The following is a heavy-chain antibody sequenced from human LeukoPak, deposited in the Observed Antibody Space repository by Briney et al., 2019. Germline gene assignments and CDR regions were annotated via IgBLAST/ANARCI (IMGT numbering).Heavy chain of an antibody. J-gene: IGHJ4*02. Sequence: PGGSLRLSCAASGFTFSSYGMHWVRQAPGKGLEWVAVISYDGSNKYYADSVKGRFTISRDNSKNTLYLQMNSLRAEDTAVYYCAKDDPNDYKPWIYWGQGTLVIVSS. D-gene: IGHD4-11*01. V-gene: IGHV3-30*18. CDR1: GFTFSSYG. CDR2: ISYDGSNK. CDR3: AKDDPNDYKPWIY.